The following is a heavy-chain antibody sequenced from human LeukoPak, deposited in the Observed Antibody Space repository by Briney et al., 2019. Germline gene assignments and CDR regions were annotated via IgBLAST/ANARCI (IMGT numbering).Heavy chain of an antibody. CDR2: INHSGST. Sequence: SETLSLTCAVYGGSFSGYYWSWIRQPPGKGLEWIGEINHSGSTNYNPSLKSRVTISVDTSKNQFSLKLSSVTAADTAVYYCARHKRVLRYFDWLLYFDYWGQGILVTVSS. D-gene: IGHD3-9*01. J-gene: IGHJ4*02. CDR3: ARHKRVLRYFDWLLYFDY. V-gene: IGHV4-34*01. CDR1: GGSFSGYY.